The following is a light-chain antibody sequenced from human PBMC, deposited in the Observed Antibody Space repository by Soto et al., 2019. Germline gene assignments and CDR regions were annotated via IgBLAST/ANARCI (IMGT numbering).Light chain of an antibody. CDR2: EVT. V-gene: IGLV2-14*01. CDR3: SSYTTNNHLV. Sequence: QSVLTQPASVSGSPGQSITISCTGTSGDVGGYDYVSWYQQHPGKSPKLMIFEVTNRPSGVSNRFSGSKSGNTASLTISRLQTEDEADYYCSSYTTNNHLVFGGGTKLTVL. CDR1: SGDVGGYDY. J-gene: IGLJ2*01.